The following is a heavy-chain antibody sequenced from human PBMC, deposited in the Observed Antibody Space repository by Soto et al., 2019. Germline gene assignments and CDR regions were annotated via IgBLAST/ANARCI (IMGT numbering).Heavy chain of an antibody. V-gene: IGHV3-49*03. Sequence: GGSLRLSCTASGFMFGDYAMSWFRQAPGKGLEWVAFIRRKVDGGTPEYAASVKGRVTISIGDSQTIAYLEINSLKIEDTAVYYCTRDPAPAGFLYYFDYWGPGTLVTVSS. D-gene: IGHD6-13*01. CDR3: TRDPAPAGFLYYFDY. J-gene: IGHJ4*02. CDR2: IRRKVDGGTP. CDR1: GFMFGDYA.